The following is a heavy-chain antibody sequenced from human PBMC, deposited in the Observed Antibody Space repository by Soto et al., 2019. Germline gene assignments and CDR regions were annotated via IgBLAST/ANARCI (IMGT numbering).Heavy chain of an antibody. J-gene: IGHJ1*01. CDR1: GGSFSGYY. Sequence: QVQLQQWGAGLLKPSETLSLTCAVYGGSFSGYYWSWIRQPPGKGLEWIGEINHSGSTNYNPSLNSRVTISVDTSKTQFALKLISVTAADTAVYYCAIWKAAAGTSHGLPTEAEYFQHWGQGTLVTVSS. CDR2: INHSGST. D-gene: IGHD6-13*01. CDR3: AIWKAAAGTSHGLPTEAEYFQH. V-gene: IGHV4-34*01.